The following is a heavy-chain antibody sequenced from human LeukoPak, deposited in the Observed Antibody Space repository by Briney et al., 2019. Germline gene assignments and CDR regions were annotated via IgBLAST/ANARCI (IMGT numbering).Heavy chain of an antibody. J-gene: IGHJ5*02. V-gene: IGHV3-23*01. CDR1: GFTFRNYA. Sequence: GGSLRLSCAASGFTFRNYAMNWVRQAPGKGLEWVSTVNTNGGSTYYAASVKGRFTVSRDNSANTLSLQMNSLTVADTAIYYCVREDFAYVSETCRYWFDPWGQGTLVTVSS. CDR3: VREDFAYVSETCRYWFDP. D-gene: IGHD3-16*01. CDR2: VNTNGGST.